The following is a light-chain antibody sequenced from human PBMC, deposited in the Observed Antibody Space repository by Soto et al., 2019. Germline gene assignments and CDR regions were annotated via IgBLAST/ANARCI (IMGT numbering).Light chain of an antibody. CDR1: SSNIGSHT. CDR3: AAWDDSLNGV. CDR2: SNT. J-gene: IGLJ3*02. V-gene: IGLV1-44*01. Sequence: QSVLTQPPSASGTPGQRVTISCSGSSSNIGSHTVNWYQQLPGAAPRLLIYSNTQRPSGVPDRFSGSKSGTSASLAISGLRSEDEADYYCAAWDDSLNGVFGGGIKLTVL.